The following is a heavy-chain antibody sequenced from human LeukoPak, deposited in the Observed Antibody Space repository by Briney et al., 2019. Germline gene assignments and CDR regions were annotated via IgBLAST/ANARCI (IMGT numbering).Heavy chain of an antibody. CDR2: IYSGGST. CDR1: GFTFTKYW. V-gene: IGHV3-53*01. CDR3: ARVYGYSYGYDY. J-gene: IGHJ4*02. D-gene: IGHD5-18*01. Sequence: GGSLRLSCAASGFTFTKYWMSWVRQAPGKGLEWVSVIYSGGSTYYADSVKGRFTISRDNSKNTLYLQMNSLRAEDTAVYYCARVYGYSYGYDYWGQGTLVTVSS.